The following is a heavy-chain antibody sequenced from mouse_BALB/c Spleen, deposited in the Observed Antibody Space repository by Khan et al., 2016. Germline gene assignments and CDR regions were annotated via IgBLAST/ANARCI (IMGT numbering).Heavy chain of an antibody. CDR3: ASTSNCYYGALEY. J-gene: IGHJ4*01. V-gene: IGHV14-3*02. CDR1: GFNIKDTY. Sequence: VQLQQSGAELVKPGASVKLSCTASGFNIKDTYMHWVKQRPEQGLEWIGRIDPANDNTKYDPKFQGKATITADTSSNTAYLQLSSLTSEDTAVYYCASTSNCYYGALEYWGQRTSVPVSS. CDR2: IDPANDNT. D-gene: IGHD1-1*01.